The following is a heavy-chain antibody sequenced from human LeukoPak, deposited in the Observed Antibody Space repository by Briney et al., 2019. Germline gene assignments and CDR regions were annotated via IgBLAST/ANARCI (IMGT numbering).Heavy chain of an antibody. D-gene: IGHD1-1*01. CDR1: GFTVSSNY. CDR2: ITSSSSYR. J-gene: IGHJ3*01. Sequence: GGSLRLSCAASGFTVSSNYMSWVRQAPGKGLEWVSCITSSSSYRYYADSVTGRFTISRDNAKNSLYLQMNSLRAEDTAVYYCARVGTIGNTVDGFDLWGQGTMVTVSS. V-gene: IGHV3-21*01. CDR3: ARVGTIGNTVDGFDL.